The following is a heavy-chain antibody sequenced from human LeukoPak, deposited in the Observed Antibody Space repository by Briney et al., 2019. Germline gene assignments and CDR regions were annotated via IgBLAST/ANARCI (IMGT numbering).Heavy chain of an antibody. J-gene: IGHJ4*02. CDR3: AKAIVPVVYTTFDY. CDR1: GFTVSSNY. V-gene: IGHV3-23*01. D-gene: IGHD2-2*01. Sequence: GGSLRLSCAASGFTVSSNYMSWVRQAPGKGLEWVSTISGSGSNTYYADSVKGRFTISRDNSQNTLYLQMTSLRAEDTAIYFCAKAIVPVVYTTFDYWGQGTLVTVSS. CDR2: ISGSGSNT.